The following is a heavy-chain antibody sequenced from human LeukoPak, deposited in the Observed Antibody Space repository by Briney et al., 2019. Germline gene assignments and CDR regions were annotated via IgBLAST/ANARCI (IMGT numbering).Heavy chain of an antibody. Sequence: SETLSLTCAVYGGSFSGYYWSWIRQPPGKGLEWIGEINHSGSTNYNPSLKSRVTTSVDTSKNQFSLKLSSVTAADTAVYYCARLMYSSGWYVLGYWGQGTLVTVSS. V-gene: IGHV4-34*01. D-gene: IGHD6-19*01. J-gene: IGHJ4*02. CDR1: GGSFSGYY. CDR2: INHSGST. CDR3: ARLMYSSGWYVLGY.